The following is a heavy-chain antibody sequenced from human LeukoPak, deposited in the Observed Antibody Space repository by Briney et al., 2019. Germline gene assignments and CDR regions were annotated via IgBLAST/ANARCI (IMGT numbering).Heavy chain of an antibody. CDR1: GFTFSDYY. CDR2: ISSSGSTI. CDR3: ARLFGSGTYLFDY. J-gene: IGHJ4*02. D-gene: IGHD3-10*01. V-gene: IGHV3-11*01. Sequence: GGSLRLSCAASGFTFSDYYMSWIRQAPGKGLEWLSCISSSGSTIYYADSVKGRFTTSRDNARNSLYLQMNSLRAEDTAVYYCARLFGSGTYLFDYWGQGTLVTVSS.